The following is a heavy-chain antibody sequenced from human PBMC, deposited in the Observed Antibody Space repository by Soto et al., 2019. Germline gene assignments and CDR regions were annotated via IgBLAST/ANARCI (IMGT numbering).Heavy chain of an antibody. D-gene: IGHD6-6*01. J-gene: IGHJ6*02. CDR3: ARLLSIAASSGYYYGMDV. Sequence: LRLSCAASGFTFSSYGMHWVRQAPGKGLEWVAVIWYDGSNKYYADSVKGRFTISRDNSKNTLYLQMNSLRAEDTAVYYCARLLSIAASSGYYYGMDVWGQGTTVTVSS. CDR1: GFTFSSYG. V-gene: IGHV3-33*01. CDR2: IWYDGSNK.